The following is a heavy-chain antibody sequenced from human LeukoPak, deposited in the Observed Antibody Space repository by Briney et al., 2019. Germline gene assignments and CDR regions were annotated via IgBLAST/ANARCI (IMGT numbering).Heavy chain of an antibody. J-gene: IGHJ3*02. CDR1: GYTFTSYY. V-gene: IGHV1-46*01. CDR3: ARVRDSSNWWGPFDI. D-gene: IGHD6-13*01. Sequence: ASVKVSCKASGYTFTSYYMHWVRQAPGQGLEWMGIINPSGGSTSYAQKFQGRVTMTRDMSTSTVYMELSSLRSDDTAVYYCARVRDSSNWWGPFDIWGQGTTVTVSS. CDR2: INPSGGST.